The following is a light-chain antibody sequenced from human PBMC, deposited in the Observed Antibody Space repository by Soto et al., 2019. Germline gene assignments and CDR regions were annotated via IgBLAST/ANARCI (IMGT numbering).Light chain of an antibody. V-gene: IGKV1-39*01. J-gene: IGKJ1*01. CDR2: ATS. CDR3: QQSYSTPWT. Sequence: DIQMTQSPSSLSASVGDRVTITCKASQGISNYLNWYQQTPGKAPKLLIYATSSLQSGVPSRFSGSGSGTDFTITISILQAEDFATYYCQQSYSTPWTFGQGTKVDIK. CDR1: QGISNY.